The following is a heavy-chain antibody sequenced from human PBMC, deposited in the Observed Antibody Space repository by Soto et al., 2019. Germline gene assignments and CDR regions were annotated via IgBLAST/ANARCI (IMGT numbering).Heavy chain of an antibody. D-gene: IGHD3-10*01. CDR1: GFTFSSYG. Sequence: QVQLVESGGGVVQPGRSLRLSCAASGFTFSSYGMHWVRQAPGKGLEWVAVISYDGSNKYYADSVKGRFTISRDNSKNTLYLQMNSLRAEDTAVYYCAKDYYGSGSYYSGAFDIWGQGTMVTVSS. J-gene: IGHJ3*02. CDR3: AKDYYGSGSYYSGAFDI. V-gene: IGHV3-30*18. CDR2: ISYDGSNK.